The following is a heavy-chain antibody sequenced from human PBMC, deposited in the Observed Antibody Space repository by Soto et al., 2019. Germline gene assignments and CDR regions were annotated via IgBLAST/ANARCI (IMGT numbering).Heavy chain of an antibody. CDR1: GFTFSSYG. D-gene: IGHD3-9*01. V-gene: IGHV3-30*18. CDR2: ISYDGSNK. Sequence: GGSLRLSCAASGFTFSSYGMHWVRQAPGKGLEWVAVISYDGSNKYYADSVKGRFTISRDNSKNTLYLQMNSLRAEDTAVYYCAKSQYDILTGCDYWGQGTLVTVSS. J-gene: IGHJ4*02. CDR3: AKSQYDILTGCDY.